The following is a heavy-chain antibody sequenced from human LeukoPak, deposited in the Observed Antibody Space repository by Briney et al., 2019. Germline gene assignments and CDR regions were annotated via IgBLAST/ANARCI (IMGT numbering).Heavy chain of an antibody. CDR3: ARDCSSTSCFARWFDP. CDR1: GFTLSTYW. J-gene: IGHJ5*02. V-gene: IGHV3-7*01. Sequence: GGSLRLSCAASGFTLSTYWMSWVRQAPGKGLEWVANIKQDGSEKYYVDSVKGRFTISRDNAKNSLYLQMNSLRAEDTAVYYCARDCSSTSCFARWFDPWGQGTLVTVSS. CDR2: IKQDGSEK. D-gene: IGHD2-2*01.